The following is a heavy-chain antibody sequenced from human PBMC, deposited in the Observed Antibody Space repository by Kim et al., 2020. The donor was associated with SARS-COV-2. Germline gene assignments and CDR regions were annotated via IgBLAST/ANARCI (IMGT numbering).Heavy chain of an antibody. CDR3: VRERSTSCYACNWFDP. D-gene: IGHD2-2*01. CDR1: GDSVSGNSAA. J-gene: IGHJ5*02. V-gene: IGHV6-1*01. Sequence: SQTLSLTCAISGDSVSGNSAAWNWIRQSPSRGLEWLGRTYYRSKWYIEYALSVKSRITINPDTSKNQFSLQLNSVTPEDTAVYYCVRERSTSCYACNWFDPWGQGTLVTVSS. CDR2: TYYRSKWYI.